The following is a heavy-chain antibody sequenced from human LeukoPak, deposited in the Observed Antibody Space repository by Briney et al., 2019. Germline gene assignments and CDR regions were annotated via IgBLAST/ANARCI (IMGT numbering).Heavy chain of an antibody. V-gene: IGHV3-23*01. Sequence: PGGSLRLSCAASGFTFSSYAMGWVRQAPGKGLEWVSTISGSGGSTYYADSVKGRFTISRDNSKNTLYLQMNSLRAEDTAVYYCAKDFTMIRGSELDYWGQGTLVTVSS. J-gene: IGHJ4*02. CDR3: AKDFTMIRGSELDY. CDR1: GFTFSSYA. CDR2: ISGSGGST. D-gene: IGHD3-10*01.